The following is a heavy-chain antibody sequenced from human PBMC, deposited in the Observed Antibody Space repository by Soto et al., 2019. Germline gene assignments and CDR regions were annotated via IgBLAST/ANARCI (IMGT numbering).Heavy chain of an antibody. V-gene: IGHV3-30*18. CDR2: ISYDGSNK. D-gene: IGHD6-13*01. CDR3: AKDLLGYSSSWYTYYYYGMDV. J-gene: IGHJ6*02. CDR1: GFTFSSYG. Sequence: GGSLRLSCAASGFTFSSYGMHWVRQAPGKGLEWVAVISYDGSNKYYADSVKGRFTISRDNSKNTLYLQMNSLRAEDTAVYYCAKDLLGYSSSWYTYYYYGMDVWGQGTTVTVSS.